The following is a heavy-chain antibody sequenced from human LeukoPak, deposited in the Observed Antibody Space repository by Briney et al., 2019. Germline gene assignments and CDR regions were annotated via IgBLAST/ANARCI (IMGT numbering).Heavy chain of an antibody. V-gene: IGHV3-33*01. D-gene: IGHD4-17*01. CDR3: ARDRCPYYYGMDV. CDR2: IWYDGSNK. J-gene: IGHJ6*02. CDR1: GFTFSSYG. Sequence: PGGSLRLSCAASGFTFSSYGMHWVRQAPGKGLEWVAVIWYDGSNKYYAASVKGRFTISRDNSKNTLYLQMNSLRAEDTAVYYCARDRCPYYYGMDVWGQGTTVTVSS.